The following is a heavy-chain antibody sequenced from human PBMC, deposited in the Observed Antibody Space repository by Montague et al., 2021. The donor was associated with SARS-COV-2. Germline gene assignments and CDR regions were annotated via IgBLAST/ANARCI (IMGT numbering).Heavy chain of an antibody. J-gene: IGHJ5*02. CDR3: ARGRFYYDSGELGS. CDR2: IHASGIS. D-gene: IGHD3-22*01. CDR1: GGSTNNYY. V-gene: IGHV4-4*07. Sequence: SETLSLTCTVSGGSTNNYYWSWIRQPAGKGLEWIGRIHASGISTYNPSLETRVTMSVDTSKNQFSLMLSSVTAADTAVYYCARGRFYYDSGELGSWGQGTLVTVSS.